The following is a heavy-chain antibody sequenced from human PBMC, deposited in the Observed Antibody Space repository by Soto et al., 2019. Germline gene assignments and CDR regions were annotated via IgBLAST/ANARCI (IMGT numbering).Heavy chain of an antibody. CDR3: ARALRGDY. Sequence: SETLSLTCTVSGGSMINVYWSWIRQPPGKGLEWVGYIYYTGSTKYNPSLESRVTMSVDTSKNQFSLKLSSVTAADTAVYYCARALRGDYWGQGTMVT. V-gene: IGHV4-59*01. D-gene: IGHD3-10*01. J-gene: IGHJ4*02. CDR1: GGSMINVY. CDR2: IYYTGST.